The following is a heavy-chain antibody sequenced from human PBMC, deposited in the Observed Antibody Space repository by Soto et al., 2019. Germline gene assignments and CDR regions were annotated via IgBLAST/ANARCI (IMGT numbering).Heavy chain of an antibody. CDR2: VSADGFTT. D-gene: IGHD2-21*02. J-gene: IGHJ5*02. V-gene: IGHV3-23*01. Sequence: EGQVLESGGGLVQPGGSLRLTCAASGFTFSSFALSWVRQSPGKGLEWVSTVSADGFTTAYTDSVKGRFTISRDNSKNTLFLQMNSLRAEDTAVYFCVGSAFCRGDCYWHCDPWGQGTLVTVSS. CDR3: VGSAFCRGDCYWHCDP. CDR1: GFTFSSFA.